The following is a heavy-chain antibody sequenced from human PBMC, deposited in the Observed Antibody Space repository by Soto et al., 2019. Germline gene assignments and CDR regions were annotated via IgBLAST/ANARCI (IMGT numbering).Heavy chain of an antibody. V-gene: IGHV4-34*01. CDR1: GGSLSGYY. CDR2: VKDGGPT. Sequence: QVQLQQWGAGLLKSSETLSLNCAVTGGSLSGYYWSWIRQPPGKGLEWIGEVKDGGPTNYSPSLRGRVTISSDTSNNQFSLRLNSVTAADTGVYYCARGQEGVVATHWDQGSLVTVSS. CDR3: ARGQEGVVATH. J-gene: IGHJ4*02. D-gene: IGHD5-12*01.